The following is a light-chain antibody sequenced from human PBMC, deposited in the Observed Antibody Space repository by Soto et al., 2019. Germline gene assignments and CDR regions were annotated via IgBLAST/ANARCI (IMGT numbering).Light chain of an antibody. Sequence: QSALTQPASVSGSPGQSITISCTGTSNDDGGYDLVSWYQHHPGKAPKLIIYEATKRPSGVSDRFSGSKSGNTASLTISALQAEDEADYSCCSFAGGATFVFGGGTKLTVL. CDR1: SNDDGGYDL. V-gene: IGLV2-23*02. CDR3: CSFAGGATFV. CDR2: EAT. J-gene: IGLJ2*01.